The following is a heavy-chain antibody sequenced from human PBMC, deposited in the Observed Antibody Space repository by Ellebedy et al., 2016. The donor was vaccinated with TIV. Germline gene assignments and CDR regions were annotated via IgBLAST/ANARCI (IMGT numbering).Heavy chain of an antibody. D-gene: IGHD2-21*01. V-gene: IGHV3-7*03. CDR1: GFRFSDYW. CDR3: ARGGGCFGDSCYYADF. J-gene: IGHJ4*02. Sequence: GESLKISCAVSGFRFSDYWVSWVRQAPGKGLEWVANINEDGREQDYVDSVKGRFTVSRDNAKNSLYLQMKSLRAEDTAVYYCARGGGCFGDSCYYADFWGQGTLVTVSS. CDR2: INEDGREQ.